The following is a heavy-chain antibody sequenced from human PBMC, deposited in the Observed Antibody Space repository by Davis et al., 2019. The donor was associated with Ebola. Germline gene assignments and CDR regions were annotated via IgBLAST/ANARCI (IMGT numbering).Heavy chain of an antibody. V-gene: IGHV3-23*01. J-gene: IGHJ4*02. CDR1: GFTFSNSA. CDR3: VGQGLEY. Sequence: GESLKISCAVSGFTFSNSAMNWVRQAPGRGLEWLSGIFNTGFRTVYADSVRGRFAISRDNSKNTLYLQINNLRADDTALYYCVGQGLEYWGQGTLVTVSS. CDR2: IFNTGFRT. D-gene: IGHD1-26*01.